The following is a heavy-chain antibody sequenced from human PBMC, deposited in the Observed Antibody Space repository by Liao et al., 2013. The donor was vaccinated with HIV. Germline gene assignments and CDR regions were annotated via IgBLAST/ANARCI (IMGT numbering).Heavy chain of an antibody. CDR1: GGSFSGYY. Sequence: QVQLQQWGAGLLKPSETLSLTCAVYGGSFSGYYWSWIRQPPGKGLEWIGEINHSGSTNYNPSLKSRVTMSLDTSKNQFSLKLSSVTAADTAVFYCARGLDYDILTNYNFDYWGQGTLVTVSS. CDR2: INHSGST. D-gene: IGHD3-9*01. V-gene: IGHV4-34*01. J-gene: IGHJ4*02. CDR3: ARGLDYDILTNYNFDY.